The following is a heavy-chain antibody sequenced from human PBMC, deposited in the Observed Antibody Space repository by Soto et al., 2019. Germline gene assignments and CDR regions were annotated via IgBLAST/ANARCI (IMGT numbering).Heavy chain of an antibody. D-gene: IGHD3-22*01. Sequence: SETLSLTCTVSGGSVSSGSYYWSWIRQPPGKGLEWIGYIYYSGSTNYNSSLKSRVTISVDTSKNQFSLKLTSVTAADTAAYCCARDRGYYDSSGYLKAFDIWGQGTMVTVSS. CDR1: GGSVSSGSYY. CDR3: ARDRGYYDSSGYLKAFDI. CDR2: IYYSGST. J-gene: IGHJ3*02. V-gene: IGHV4-61*01.